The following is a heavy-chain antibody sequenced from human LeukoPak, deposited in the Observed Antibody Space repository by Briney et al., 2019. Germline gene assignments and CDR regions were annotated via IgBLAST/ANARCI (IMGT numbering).Heavy chain of an antibody. CDR1: GGSISSYY. CDR3: ARGFRTYYDFWSGYPRFDY. Sequence: SETLSLTCTVSGGSISSYYWSWIRQPPGKGLEWIGEINHSGSTNYNPSLKSRVTISVDTSKNQFSLKLSSVTAADTAVYYCARGFRTYYDFWSGYPRFDYWGQGTLVTVSS. D-gene: IGHD3-3*01. V-gene: IGHV4-34*01. J-gene: IGHJ4*02. CDR2: INHSGST.